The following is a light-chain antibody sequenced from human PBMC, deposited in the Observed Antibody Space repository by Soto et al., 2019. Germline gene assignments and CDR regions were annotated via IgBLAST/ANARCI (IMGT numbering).Light chain of an antibody. Sequence: EIVMTQSPATLSVSPGERATLSCRASQSVSNNLAWYQQKPGQAPRLLIYGASTRATGIPGRFSGSGSGTEFTLTISSLQYEDFAVYYCQQYNNWAITFGQGTRLEIK. CDR2: GAS. CDR3: QQYNNWAIT. CDR1: QSVSNN. V-gene: IGKV3-15*01. J-gene: IGKJ5*01.